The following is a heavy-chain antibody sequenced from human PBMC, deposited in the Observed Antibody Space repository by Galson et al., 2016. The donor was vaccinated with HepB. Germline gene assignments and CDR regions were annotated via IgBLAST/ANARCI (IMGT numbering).Heavy chain of an antibody. CDR2: FYYNGNT. J-gene: IGHJ6*03. CDR1: GGSISGYF. CDR3: ARVPTPDGYYYYMDV. V-gene: IGHV4-59*01. Sequence: ETLSLTCSVSGGSISGYFWTWIRQIPGKGLEWIGYFYYNGNTKYNPSLRSRVTISADMSKNELSLRRTSVTAADTAIYYCARVPTPDGYYYYMDVWGRGTTVTVSS.